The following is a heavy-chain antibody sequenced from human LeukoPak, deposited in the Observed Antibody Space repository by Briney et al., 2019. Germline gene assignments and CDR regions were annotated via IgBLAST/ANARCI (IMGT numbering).Heavy chain of an antibody. Sequence: SETLSLTCTVSGGSISGSNFYWGWIRQPPGKGLEWIGSIYYSGTTYYSPSLKSRVTISIDTSQNHFSLKVTSVTAADTAVYYCARVPYYYGSGSFSYWGQGTLVTVSS. CDR1: GGSISGSNFY. V-gene: IGHV4-39*07. CDR3: ARVPYYYGSGSFSY. D-gene: IGHD3-10*01. J-gene: IGHJ4*02. CDR2: IYYSGTT.